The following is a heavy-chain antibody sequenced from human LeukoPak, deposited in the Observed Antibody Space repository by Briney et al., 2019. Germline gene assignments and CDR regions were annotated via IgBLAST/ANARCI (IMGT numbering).Heavy chain of an antibody. CDR1: GFTFSSYG. V-gene: IGHV3-30*02. CDR2: IRYDGSNK. J-gene: IGHJ4*02. D-gene: IGHD3-22*01. CDR3: ARVYYYDSSGPPYYFDY. Sequence: GGSLRLSCAASGFTFSSYGMHWVRQAPGKGLEWVAFIRYDGSNKYYADSVKGRFTISRDNSKNTLYLQMNSLRAEDTAVYYCARVYYYDSSGPPYYFDYWGQGTLVTVSS.